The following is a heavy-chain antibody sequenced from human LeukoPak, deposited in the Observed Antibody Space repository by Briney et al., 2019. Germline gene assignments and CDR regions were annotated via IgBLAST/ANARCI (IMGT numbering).Heavy chain of an antibody. CDR3: ANYYDSSGYFLGYYFDY. J-gene: IGHJ4*02. Sequence: GGSLRLSCAASGFTFSNYAMSWVRQAPGKGLEWVSAISGSGGTTYYADSVKGRFTISRDNSKNTLYLQMNSLRAEDTAVYYCANYYDSSGYFLGYYFDYWGQGTLVTVSS. D-gene: IGHD3-22*01. CDR2: ISGSGGTT. V-gene: IGHV3-23*01. CDR1: GFTFSNYA.